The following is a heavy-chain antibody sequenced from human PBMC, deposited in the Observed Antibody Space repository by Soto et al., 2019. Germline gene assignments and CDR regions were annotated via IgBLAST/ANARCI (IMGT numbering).Heavy chain of an antibody. CDR2: ISGSGGST. CDR3: AKDRTRYCSGGSCYFDY. CDR1: GFTFSSYA. V-gene: IGHV3-23*01. D-gene: IGHD2-15*01. J-gene: IGHJ4*02. Sequence: SLRLSCAASGFTFSSYAMSWVRQAPGKGLEWVSAISGSGGSTYYADSVKGRFTISRDNSKNTLYLQMNSLRAEDTAVYYCAKDRTRYCSGGSCYFDYWGQGTLVTVSS.